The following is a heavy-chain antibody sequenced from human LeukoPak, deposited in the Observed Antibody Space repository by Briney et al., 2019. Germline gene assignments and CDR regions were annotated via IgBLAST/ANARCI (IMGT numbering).Heavy chain of an antibody. V-gene: IGHV4-30-2*01. J-gene: IGHJ4*02. CDR1: GGSISSGGYY. CDR2: IYHSGST. D-gene: IGHD6-13*01. Sequence: SETLSLTCTVSGGSISSGGYYWSWIRQPPGKGLEWIGYIYHSGSTYYNPSLKSRVTISVDRSKNQFSLKLSSVTAADTAVYYCARDSRSSTIDYWGQGTLVTVSS. CDR3: ARDSRSSTIDY.